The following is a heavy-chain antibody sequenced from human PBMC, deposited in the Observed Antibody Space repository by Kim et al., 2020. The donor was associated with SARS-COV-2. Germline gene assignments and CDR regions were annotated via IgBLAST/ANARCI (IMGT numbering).Heavy chain of an antibody. CDR3: ATGSGYSSTWGPFDY. V-gene: IGHV1-2*02. Sequence: ASVKVSCKTSGYTFTGYYMHWVRQASGQGLEWMGWMNPNSGATYYAQKFQGRVTMTRDTSIGTAYMDLSRLTSDDTAFYYCATGSGYSSTWGPFDYWGQGTLVTVSS. J-gene: IGHJ4*02. D-gene: IGHD2-2*01. CDR2: MNPNSGAT. CDR1: GYTFTGYY.